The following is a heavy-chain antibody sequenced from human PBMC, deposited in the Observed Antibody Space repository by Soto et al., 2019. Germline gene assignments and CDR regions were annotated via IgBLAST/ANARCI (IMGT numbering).Heavy chain of an antibody. V-gene: IGHV4-39*02. CDR3: AREGGYCSSTSCYAGYFDY. Sequence: SETLSLTCTVSGGSISSSSYCWGWIRQPPGKGLEWIGSIYYSGSTYYNPSLKSRVTISVDTSKNQFSLKLSSVTAADTAVYYCAREGGYCSSTSCYAGYFDYWGQGTLVTSPQ. CDR2: IYYSGST. D-gene: IGHD2-2*01. J-gene: IGHJ4*02. CDR1: GGSISSSSYC.